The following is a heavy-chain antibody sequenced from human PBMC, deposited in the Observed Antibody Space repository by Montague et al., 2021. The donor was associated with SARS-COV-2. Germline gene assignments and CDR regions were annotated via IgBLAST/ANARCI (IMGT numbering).Heavy chain of an antibody. Sequence: SETLSLTCTVSGASISSGNSYWNWIRQPPGKGLEWIGYISYSGSTYYSPSLKSRVTISVDTSKNQLSLKVISATAAGTAVYYCARIGYEFVGYYCCYPDWGQGTLVTVSS. V-gene: IGHV4-61*01. CDR3: ARIGYEFVGYYCCYPD. J-gene: IGHJ1*01. CDR2: ISYSGST. D-gene: IGHD3-22*01. CDR1: GASISSGNSY.